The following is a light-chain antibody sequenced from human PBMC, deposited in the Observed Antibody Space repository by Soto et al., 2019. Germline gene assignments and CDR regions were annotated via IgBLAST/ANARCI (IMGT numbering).Light chain of an antibody. J-gene: IGLJ2*01. Sequence: QSALTQPPSVSGAPGQRVSISCTGTSSNIGAGYDVHWYQHLPGTAPKLLIFGDINRPSGVPDRLSGSKSGTSASLAITGLQAEDEADYYCQSYDSSLSISVFGGGTKVTVL. CDR3: QSYDSSLSISV. V-gene: IGLV1-40*01. CDR2: GDI. CDR1: SSNIGAGYD.